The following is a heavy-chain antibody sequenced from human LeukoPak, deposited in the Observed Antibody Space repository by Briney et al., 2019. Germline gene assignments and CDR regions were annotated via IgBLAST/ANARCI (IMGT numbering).Heavy chain of an antibody. CDR3: ARRKKKIAVAGSYYMDV. J-gene: IGHJ6*03. V-gene: IGHV4-34*01. CDR1: GGSFSGYY. Sequence: PSETLSLTCAVYGGSFSGYYWSWIRQPPGKGLEWIGEINHSGSTNYNPSLKSRVTISVDTSKNQFSLKLSSVTAADTAVYYCARRKKKIAVAGSYYMDVWGKGTTVTISS. CDR2: INHSGST. D-gene: IGHD6-19*01.